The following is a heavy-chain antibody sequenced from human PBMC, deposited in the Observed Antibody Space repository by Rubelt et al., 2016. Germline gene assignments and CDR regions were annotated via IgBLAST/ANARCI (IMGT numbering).Heavy chain of an antibody. V-gene: IGHV3-23*04. Sequence: EVQLVESGGGLVKPGGSLRLSCAASGFSFSTFTMSWVRQAPGKGLEWVSAISGSGGSTHYADSVKGRFTISRDNSKNTLYLQMNSLRVDDTAVYYCAKGRAGGWNGGDYWGQGTLVTVSS. CDR2: ISGSGGST. CDR1: GFSFSTFT. CDR3: AKGRAGGWNGGDY. J-gene: IGHJ4*02. D-gene: IGHD1-1*01.